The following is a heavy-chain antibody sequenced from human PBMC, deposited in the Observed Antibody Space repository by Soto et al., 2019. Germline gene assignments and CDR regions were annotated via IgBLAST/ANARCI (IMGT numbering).Heavy chain of an antibody. CDR2: IYYSGNT. J-gene: IGHJ5*02. CDR1: GGSISSGGYY. Sequence: SETLSLTCTVSGGSISSGGYYWSWIRQHPGKGLEWIGYIYYSGNTYYNPSLKSRVTISEDMSKNQFSLKLSSVTAADTAVYYCARRITMVRGVRRDHNWFDPWGQGTLVTVSS. D-gene: IGHD3-10*01. V-gene: IGHV4-31*03. CDR3: ARRITMVRGVRRDHNWFDP.